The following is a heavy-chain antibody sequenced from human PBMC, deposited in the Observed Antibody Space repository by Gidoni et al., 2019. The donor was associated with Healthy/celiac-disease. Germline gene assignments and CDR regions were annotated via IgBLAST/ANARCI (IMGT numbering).Heavy chain of an antibody. CDR2: ISGSGGST. Sequence: EVQLLESGGGWVQPGGSLRRSCADSGFTCSSYAMSWVRQAPGKGLEWVSAISGSGGSTSYADSVQGRFTISRDTSKNTLYLQMNSLSAEDTAVYYCAKVVGYCSGGSCLRSLGGMDVWGQGTTVTVSS. J-gene: IGHJ6*02. D-gene: IGHD2-15*01. CDR3: AKVVGYCSGGSCLRSLGGMDV. CDR1: GFTCSSYA. V-gene: IGHV3-23*01.